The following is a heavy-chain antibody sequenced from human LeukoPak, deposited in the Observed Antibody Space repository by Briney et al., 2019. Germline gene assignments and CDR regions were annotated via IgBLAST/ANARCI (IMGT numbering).Heavy chain of an antibody. J-gene: IGHJ4*02. Sequence: SETLSLTCAVSGGSISSGGYSWSWIRQPPGKGLEWIGYIYHSGSTYYNPSLKSRVTISVDRSKNQFSLKLSSVTAADTVVYHWAAYDILTGYYTDYWGQGTLVTVSS. V-gene: IGHV4-30-2*01. CDR1: GGSISSGGYS. D-gene: IGHD3-9*01. CDR2: IYHSGST. CDR3: AAYDILTGYYTDY.